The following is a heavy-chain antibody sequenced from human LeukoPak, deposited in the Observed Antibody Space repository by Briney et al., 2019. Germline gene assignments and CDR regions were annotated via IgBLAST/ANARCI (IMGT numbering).Heavy chain of an antibody. CDR1: GFTFSDYS. Sequence: RAGGSVRLFCAPSGFTFSDYSINWVRQAPPKELEWVGRIKRKTAGETTDYAAPVKGRFTISRDDSKNTLYLQMNSLKTEDTAVYYCTTHAMEWGQPPDWGQGTLVTVSS. V-gene: IGHV3-15*01. D-gene: IGHD3-3*01. CDR2: IKRKTAGETT. J-gene: IGHJ4*02. CDR3: TTHAMEWGQPPD.